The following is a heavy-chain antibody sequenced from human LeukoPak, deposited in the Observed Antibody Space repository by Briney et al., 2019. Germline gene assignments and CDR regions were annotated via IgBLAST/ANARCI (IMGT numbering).Heavy chain of an antibody. CDR1: GFAFSSYG. CDR2: IWYDGSNK. Sequence: GGSLRLSCAASGFAFSSYGMHWVRQAPGKGLEWVAVIWYDGSNKYYADSVKGRFTISRDNSKNTLYLQMNSLRAEDTAVYYCARGLDDSSGWSPNYWGQGTLVTVSS. J-gene: IGHJ4*02. V-gene: IGHV3-33*01. D-gene: IGHD6-19*01. CDR3: ARGLDDSSGWSPNY.